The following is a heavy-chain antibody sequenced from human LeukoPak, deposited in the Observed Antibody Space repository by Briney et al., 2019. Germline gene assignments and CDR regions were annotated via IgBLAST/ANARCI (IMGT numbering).Heavy chain of an antibody. V-gene: IGHV3-11*05. CDR1: GFTFSDHY. D-gene: IGHD4-23*01. CDR2: ISSGSTYT. Sequence: KSGGSLRLSCEVSGFTFSDHYMSWIRQAPGKRLEWVSYISSGSTYTNYADSVEGRFTISRDNAKNSLYLQMNSLRAEDTAVCYCARGDYGGDYFDYWGQGTLVTVSS. J-gene: IGHJ4*02. CDR3: ARGDYGGDYFDY.